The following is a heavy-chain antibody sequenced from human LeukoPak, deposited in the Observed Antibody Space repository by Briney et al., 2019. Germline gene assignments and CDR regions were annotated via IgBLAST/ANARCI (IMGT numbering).Heavy chain of an antibody. Sequence: PSETLSLTCAVYGGSFSGYYWSWIRQPPGKGLEWIGEINHSGSTNYDPSLKSRVTISVDTSKNQFSLKLSSVTAADTAVYYCARGGGYCSSTSCSTSRFDYWGQGTLVTVSS. CDR2: INHSGST. CDR1: GGSFSGYY. J-gene: IGHJ4*02. D-gene: IGHD2-2*02. CDR3: ARGGGYCSSTSCSTSRFDY. V-gene: IGHV4-34*01.